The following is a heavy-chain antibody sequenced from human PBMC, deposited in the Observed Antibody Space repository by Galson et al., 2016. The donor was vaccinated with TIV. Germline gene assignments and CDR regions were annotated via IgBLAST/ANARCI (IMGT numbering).Heavy chain of an antibody. CDR2: IFYSGCT. D-gene: IGHD2-2*01. CDR1: GDSLRSSNYF. J-gene: IGHJ6*02. Sequence: LSLTCTVSGDSLRSSNYFWAWIRQPPGKGLEWIASIFYSGCTYYNQSLKNRLTISVDTSKNQFSLKLRSVTAADTAVYYCARDPLVPASLDVWGQGTTVTVSS. V-gene: IGHV4-39*07. CDR3: ARDPLVPASLDV.